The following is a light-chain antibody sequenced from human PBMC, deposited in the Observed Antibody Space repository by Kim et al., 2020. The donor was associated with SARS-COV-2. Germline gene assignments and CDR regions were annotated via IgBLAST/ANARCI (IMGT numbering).Light chain of an antibody. CDR2: QHT. CDR3: QAWDSNTYV. Sequence: VSPGQTASIPCSGDRLRNNYVAWYQQKPGQSPVLVIYQHTKRPSGIPERFSGSNSGNTATLTISETQPLDEADYYCQAWDSNTYVFGAGTQLTVL. J-gene: IGLJ1*01. CDR1: RLRNNY. V-gene: IGLV3-1*01.